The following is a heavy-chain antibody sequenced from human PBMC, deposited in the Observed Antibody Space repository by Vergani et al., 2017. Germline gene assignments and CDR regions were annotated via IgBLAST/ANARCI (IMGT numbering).Heavy chain of an antibody. J-gene: IGHJ5*02. D-gene: IGHD3-10*01. V-gene: IGHV4-59*01. CDR2: MYHSGST. CDR3: GRVTDFYGLGSRLLDL. CDR1: GGSMSGYY. Sequence: QVRLQESGPGLVKPSETLSLTCSVPGGSMSGYYWSWIRQPPGKELEWFGYMYHSGSTNYNPSLETPVTISGDTYKNQFSLKLNSVTAADTAVYYCGRVTDFYGLGSRLLDLWGQGILVTVSS.